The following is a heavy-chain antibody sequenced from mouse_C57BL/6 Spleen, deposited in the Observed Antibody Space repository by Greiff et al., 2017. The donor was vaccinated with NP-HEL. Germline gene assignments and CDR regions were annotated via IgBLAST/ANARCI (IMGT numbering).Heavy chain of an antibody. D-gene: IGHD2-4*01. J-gene: IGHJ2*01. Sequence: EVQGVESGGGLVKPGGSLKLSCAASGFTFSSYAMSWVRQTPEKRLEWVATISDGGSYTYYPDNVKGRFTISRDNAKNNLYLQMSHLKSEDTAMYYCARARLRQGDFDYWGQGTTLTVSS. CDR1: GFTFSSYA. CDR3: ARARLRQGDFDY. CDR2: ISDGGSYT. V-gene: IGHV5-4*01.